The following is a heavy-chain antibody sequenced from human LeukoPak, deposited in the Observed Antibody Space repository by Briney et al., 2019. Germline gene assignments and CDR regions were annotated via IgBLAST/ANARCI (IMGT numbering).Heavy chain of an antibody. J-gene: IGHJ2*01. CDR1: GGSITSHY. CDR3: AGETIMIFGVGLGYFDL. CDR2: MHSNGRT. D-gene: IGHD3-3*01. Sequence: SETLSLTCTASGGSITSHYWSWIRQAPGKGLEWVGHMHSNGRTNYKSSLQSRVTMSLDTSRNQFSLKMTSVTAADTAVYFCAGETIMIFGVGLGYFDLWGRGTLVTVSS. V-gene: IGHV4-59*11.